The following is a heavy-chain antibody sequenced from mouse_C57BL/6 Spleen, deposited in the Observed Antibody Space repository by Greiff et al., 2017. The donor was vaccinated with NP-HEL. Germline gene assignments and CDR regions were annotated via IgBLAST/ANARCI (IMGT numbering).Heavy chain of an antibody. CDR3: ARPYYGSSWFAY. CDR2: INPNNGGT. Sequence: EVQLQQSGPELVKPGASVKIPCKASGYTFTDYNMDWVKQSHGKSLEWIGDINPNNGGTIYNQKFKGKATLTVDKSPSTAYMELRSLTSEDTAVYYWARPYYGSSWFAYWGQGTLVTVSA. V-gene: IGHV1-18*01. D-gene: IGHD1-1*01. J-gene: IGHJ3*01. CDR1: GYTFTDYN.